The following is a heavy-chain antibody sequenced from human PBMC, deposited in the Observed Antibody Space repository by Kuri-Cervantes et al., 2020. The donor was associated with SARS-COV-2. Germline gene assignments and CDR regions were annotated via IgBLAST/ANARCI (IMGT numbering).Heavy chain of an antibody. Sequence: GGSLRLSCKASGYTFTSCDINWVRQATGQGLEWMGWMNPNSGNTGYAQKFQGRVTMTRNTSVSTAYMELSSLRSEDTAVYYCARGRLWPRLFGSGWYVLDYWGQGTLVTVSS. CDR2: MNPNSGNT. J-gene: IGHJ4*02. D-gene: IGHD6-19*01. CDR3: ARGRLWPRLFGSGWYVLDY. V-gene: IGHV1-8*02. CDR1: GYTFTSCD.